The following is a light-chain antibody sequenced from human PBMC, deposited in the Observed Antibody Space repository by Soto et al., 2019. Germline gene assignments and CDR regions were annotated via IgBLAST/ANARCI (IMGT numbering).Light chain of an antibody. CDR1: ENIEIY. CDR2: AAS. J-gene: IGKJ3*01. Sequence: DIQMTQSPSSLSASVGDRVTIACRASENIEIYLNWYQQKPAKAPKLLINAASSLERGVPSRFSGSGSGTDFTLTISSLQAEDFATYYCQQSYSSVFSFGPGTRVDI. V-gene: IGKV1-39*01. CDR3: QQSYSSVFS.